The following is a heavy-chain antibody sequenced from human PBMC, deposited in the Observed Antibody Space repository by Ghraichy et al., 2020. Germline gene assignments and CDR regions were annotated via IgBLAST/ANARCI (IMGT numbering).Heavy chain of an antibody. CDR3: SRARLYDSSDYYQDY. CDR2: IKQDGSEDGSEI. CDR1: GFTLGNYW. V-gene: IGHV3-7*01. D-gene: IGHD3-22*01. J-gene: IGHJ4*02. Sequence: GGSLRLSCAASGFTLGNYWLSWVRQAPGKGLEWVANIKQDGSEDGSEIYYVDSVKGRFTISKDNTKNSLYLQMKGLRADDTAVYYCSRARLYDSSDYYQDYWGQGTLVTVSS.